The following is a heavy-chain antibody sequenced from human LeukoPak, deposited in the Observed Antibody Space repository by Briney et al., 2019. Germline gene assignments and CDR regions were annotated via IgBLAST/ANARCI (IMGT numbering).Heavy chain of an antibody. CDR1: GFTVSSNY. CDR2: IYTGGST. Sequence: PGGSLRLSCAVSGFTVSSNYMSWVRQAPGKGLEWVSVIYTGGSTYYADSVKGRFTISRDNSKNTLYLQMNSLRAEDTAVYYCATHRYSSSWYWGIDVWGKGTTVTVSS. D-gene: IGHD6-13*01. CDR3: ATHRYSSSWYWGIDV. V-gene: IGHV3-53*01. J-gene: IGHJ6*04.